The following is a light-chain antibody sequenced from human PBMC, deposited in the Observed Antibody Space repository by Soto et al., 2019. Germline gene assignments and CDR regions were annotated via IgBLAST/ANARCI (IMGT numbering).Light chain of an antibody. CDR1: QSVSSN. Sequence: EIVMTQSPATLSVSPGERATLSCRASQSVSSNLAWYQHTPGQAPRLLIYGASTRATGIPARFSGSGSGTEFTLTISSLQSEDFAVYFCQQYHDWPPVTFGGGTKVEIK. CDR3: QQYHDWPPVT. J-gene: IGKJ4*01. CDR2: GAS. V-gene: IGKV3-15*01.